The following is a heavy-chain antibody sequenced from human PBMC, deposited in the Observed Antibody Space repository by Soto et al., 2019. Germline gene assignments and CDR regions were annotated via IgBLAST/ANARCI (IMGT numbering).Heavy chain of an antibody. CDR2: IYYSGST. V-gene: IGHV4-59*01. CDR3: ARAQSSGGSSSENDY. J-gene: IGHJ4*02. CDR1: GGSISSYY. D-gene: IGHD6-6*01. Sequence: SETLSLTCTVSGGSISSYYWSWIRQPPGKGLEWIGYIYYSGSTNYNPSLKSRVTISVDTSKNQFSLKLSSVTAADTAVYYCARAQSSGGSSSENDYWGQGTLVTVSS.